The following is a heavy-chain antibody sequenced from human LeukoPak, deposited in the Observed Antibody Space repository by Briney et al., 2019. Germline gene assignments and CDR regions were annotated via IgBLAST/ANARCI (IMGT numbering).Heavy chain of an antibody. CDR3: ARPGDGYRFDY. V-gene: IGHV4-39*01. CDR1: GGSISSSSYY. D-gene: IGHD5-24*01. J-gene: IGHJ4*02. CDR2: IYYSGST. Sequence: SETLSLTCTVSGGSISSSSYYWGWIRQPLGKGLEWIGSIYYSGSTYYNPSLKSRVTISVDTSKNQFSLKLSSVTAADTAVYYCARPGDGYRFDYWGQGTLVTVSS.